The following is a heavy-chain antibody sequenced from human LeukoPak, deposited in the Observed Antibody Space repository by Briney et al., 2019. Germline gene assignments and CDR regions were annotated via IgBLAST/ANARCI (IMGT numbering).Heavy chain of an antibody. J-gene: IGHJ4*02. CDR2: INHSGST. D-gene: IGHD6-13*01. CDR3: ARGRRSSSWYAYFDY. V-gene: IGHV4-34*01. Sequence: SETLSLTCAVYGGSFSGYYWSWIRQPPGKALEWIGEINHSGSTNYNPSLKSRVTISVDTSKNQSSLKLSSVTAADTAVYYCARGRRSSSWYAYFDYWGQGTLVTVSS. CDR1: GGSFSGYY.